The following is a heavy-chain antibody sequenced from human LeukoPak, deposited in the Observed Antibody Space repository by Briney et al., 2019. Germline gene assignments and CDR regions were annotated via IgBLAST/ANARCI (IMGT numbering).Heavy chain of an antibody. CDR1: GFTFSSYS. D-gene: IGHD2-15*01. Sequence: GGSLRLSCAASGFTFSSYSMNWVRQAPGKGLEWVANIKQDGNEKYYVDSVKGRFTISRDNAKNSLYLQMNSLRVEDTAVYYCARAPRRCSGGSCYSSTFDYWGQGALVTVS. CDR3: ARAPRRCSGGSCYSSTFDY. CDR2: IKQDGNEK. J-gene: IGHJ4*02. V-gene: IGHV3-7*01.